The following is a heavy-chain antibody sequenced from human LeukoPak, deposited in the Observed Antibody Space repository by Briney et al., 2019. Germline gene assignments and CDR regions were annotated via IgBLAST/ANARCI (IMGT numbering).Heavy chain of an antibody. CDR2: IYYSGST. D-gene: IGHD3-9*01. CDR3: ARGGYDILTGYAFDY. CDR1: GGSISSYY. J-gene: IGHJ4*02. Sequence: PSETLSLTCTVSGGSISSYYWSWIRQPPGKGLEWIGYIYYSGSTNYNPPLKSRVPISVDTSKNQFSLRLSSVTAADTAVYYCARGGYDILTGYAFDYWGQGTLVTVSS. V-gene: IGHV4-59*01.